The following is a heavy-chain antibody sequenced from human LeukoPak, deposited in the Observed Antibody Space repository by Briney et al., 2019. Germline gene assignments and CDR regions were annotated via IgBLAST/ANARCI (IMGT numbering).Heavy chain of an antibody. CDR3: ARVLIRGDEIDY. J-gene: IGHJ4*02. CDR2: IYPGDSDT. Sequence: GESLKISCKGSGYSFPNYWIAWVRQMPGKGLEWMGIIYPGDSDTRFSPSFQGQVTISADKSISTAYLQWTSLKASDSAMYYCARVLIRGDEIDYWGQGTLVTVSS. D-gene: IGHD2-21*01. V-gene: IGHV5-51*01. CDR1: GYSFPNYW.